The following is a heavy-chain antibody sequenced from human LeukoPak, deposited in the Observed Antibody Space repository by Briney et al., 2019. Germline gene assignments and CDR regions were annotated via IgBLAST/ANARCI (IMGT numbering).Heavy chain of an antibody. CDR1: GFTLSSYW. CDR2: IKQDGREK. D-gene: IGHD2-8*01. J-gene: IGHJ6*02. Sequence: GGSLRLSCAASGFTLSSYWMSWVRQAPGKGLEWVANIKQDGREKYYVDSVKGRFTISRDNAKKSLYLQMNSLRAEDTAVYYCARDPEWFNYYYGMDVWGQGTTVTVSS. CDR3: ARDPEWFNYYYGMDV. V-gene: IGHV3-7*01.